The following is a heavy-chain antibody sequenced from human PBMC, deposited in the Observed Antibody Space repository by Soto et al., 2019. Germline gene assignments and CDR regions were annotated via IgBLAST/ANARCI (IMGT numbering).Heavy chain of an antibody. V-gene: IGHV4-34*01. CDR3: ARGGDFGDGMDV. Sequence: SEALSLTCAVYGWSFSVDYWSWIRQPPGKGLEWIGEINHSGSTNYNPSLKSRVTISVDTSKNQFSLKLSSVTAADTAVYYCARGGDFGDGMDVWGQGTTVTVSS. CDR1: GWSFSVDY. J-gene: IGHJ6*02. D-gene: IGHD2-21*01. CDR2: INHSGST.